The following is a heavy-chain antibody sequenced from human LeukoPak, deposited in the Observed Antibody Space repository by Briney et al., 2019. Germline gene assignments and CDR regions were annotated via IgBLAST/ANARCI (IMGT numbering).Heavy chain of an antibody. CDR2: INHSGST. CDR3: ARLGAGGVPPNYYYMDV. J-gene: IGHJ6*03. CDR1: GGSFSGYY. V-gene: IGHV4-34*01. D-gene: IGHD3-16*01. Sequence: SETLSLTCAVYGGSFSGYYWSWIRQPPGKGLEWIGEINHSGSTNYNPSLKSRVTISVDTSKNQFSLKLSSVTAADTAVYYCARLGAGGVPPNYYYMDVWGKGTTVTISS.